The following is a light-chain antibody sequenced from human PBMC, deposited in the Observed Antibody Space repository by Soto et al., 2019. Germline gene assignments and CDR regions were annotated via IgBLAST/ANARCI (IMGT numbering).Light chain of an antibody. CDR1: QGISDW. J-gene: IGKJ2*01. Sequence: DIQLTQSPSTLSASVGDSVTITCRASQGISDWLAWYQQRAGKAPKLLIYGVSNLESGVPSRFSGSGSGAEFTLTIYSLQPDDSATYYCHQYNGTFGQGTKLEIK. V-gene: IGKV1-5*03. CDR3: HQYNGT. CDR2: GVS.